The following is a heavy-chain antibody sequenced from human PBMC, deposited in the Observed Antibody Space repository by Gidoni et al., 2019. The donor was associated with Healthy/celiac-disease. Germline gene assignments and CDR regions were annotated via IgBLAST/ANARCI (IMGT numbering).Heavy chain of an antibody. CDR2: IKSKTHGGTT. CDR3: TPGDITGTTGS. D-gene: IGHD1-7*01. CDR1: GVTFSNAC. Sequence: EVQLVESGGGLVKPGGSLRRSCAASGVTFSNACMNGVRQAPGKGLGWVGRIKSKTHGGTTNFATPLKVIFPISRADSQNTLYLQMTSLKTEDTAVYYCTPGDITGTTGSWGQGTLVTVSS. J-gene: IGHJ5*02. V-gene: IGHV3-15*07.